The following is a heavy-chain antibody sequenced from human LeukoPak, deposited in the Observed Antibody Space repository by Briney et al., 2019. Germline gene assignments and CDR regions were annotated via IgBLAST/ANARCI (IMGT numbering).Heavy chain of an antibody. J-gene: IGHJ4*02. Sequence: PGGSLRLSCAASGFTFSSYAMHWVRQAPGKGLEWVAVISYDGSNKYYADSVKGRFTISRDNSKNTLYLQMNSLRAEDTAVYYCARETFSSSWGDYWGQGTLVTVSS. CDR2: ISYDGSNK. CDR3: ARETFSSSWGDY. CDR1: GFTFSSYA. V-gene: IGHV3-30-3*01. D-gene: IGHD6-13*01.